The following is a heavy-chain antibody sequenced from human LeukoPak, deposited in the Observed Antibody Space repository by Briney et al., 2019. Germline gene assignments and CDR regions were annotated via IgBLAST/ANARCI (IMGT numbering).Heavy chain of an antibody. Sequence: ASVKVSFKASGYTFTSYGIGWVRQGPGQGLEWMGWISAYNGNTNYAQKLQGRVTMTTDTYTGTDSMELRSMRLKDTDAYDCAREVQALSLRLGELSLMYFDYWGQGTLVTVSS. J-gene: IGHJ4*02. V-gene: IGHV1-18*01. CDR3: AREVQALSLRLGELSLMYFDY. CDR1: GYTFTSYG. CDR2: ISAYNGNT. D-gene: IGHD3-16*02.